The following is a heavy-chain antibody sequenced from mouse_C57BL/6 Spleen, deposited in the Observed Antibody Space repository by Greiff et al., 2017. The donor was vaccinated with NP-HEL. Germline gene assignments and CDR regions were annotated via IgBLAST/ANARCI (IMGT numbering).Heavy chain of an antibody. CDR3: ARWLLRENYAMDY. D-gene: IGHD2-3*01. CDR2: INPSNGGT. J-gene: IGHJ4*01. Sequence: QVHVKQPGTELVKPGASVKLSCKASGYTFTSYWMHWVKQRPGQGLEWIGNINPSNGGTNYNEKFKSKATLTVDKSSSTAYMQLSSLTSEDSAVYYCARWLLRENYAMDYWGQGTSVTVSS. V-gene: IGHV1-53*01. CDR1: GYTFTSYW.